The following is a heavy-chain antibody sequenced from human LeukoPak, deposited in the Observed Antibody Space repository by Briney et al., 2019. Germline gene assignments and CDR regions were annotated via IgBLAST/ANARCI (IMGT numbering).Heavy chain of an antibody. Sequence: GGSLRLSCAASGFTVSSNYMSWVRQAPGKGLEWVSVIYSGGSAYYADSVKGRFTISRDNSKNTLYLQMNSLRAEDTAVYYCARNGQFGVVDYWGQGTLVTVSS. CDR3: ARNGQFGVVDY. CDR1: GFTVSSNY. D-gene: IGHD3-3*01. V-gene: IGHV3-53*01. CDR2: IYSGGSA. J-gene: IGHJ4*02.